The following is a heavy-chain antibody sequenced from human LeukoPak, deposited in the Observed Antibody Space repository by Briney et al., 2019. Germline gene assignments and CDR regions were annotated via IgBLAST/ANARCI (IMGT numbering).Heavy chain of an antibody. CDR3: VTSFDYSDFY. CDR2: INPDTGGT. CDR1: GCTFTNFY. D-gene: IGHD4-11*01. V-gene: IGHV1-2*06. Sequence: ASVKVSCKASGCTFTNFYIHWVRQAPGQGLEWMGRINPDTGGTNFAQKFQDRVTVTRDTSISTAFLELSSLTSGDAAVYYCVTSFDYSDFYWGQGTLVIVS. J-gene: IGHJ4*02.